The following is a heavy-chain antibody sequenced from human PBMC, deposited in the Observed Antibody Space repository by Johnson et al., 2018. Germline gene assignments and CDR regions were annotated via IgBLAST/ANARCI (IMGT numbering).Heavy chain of an antibody. V-gene: IGHV1-69*01. J-gene: IGHJ3*02. CDR2: IVPIVHRP. CDR3: ARGHDSGSDRLGNAFDI. Sequence: QLVESGAEVKRPGSSVRVSCRASGGNFSTYAISWVRQAPGQGLEWMGGIVPIVHRPDYAQNFPGRVSTPADASTNTVHLELSTLRSADTAVYYCARGHDSGSDRLGNAFDIWGQGTLVTVSS. D-gene: IGHD3-22*01. CDR1: GGNFSTYA.